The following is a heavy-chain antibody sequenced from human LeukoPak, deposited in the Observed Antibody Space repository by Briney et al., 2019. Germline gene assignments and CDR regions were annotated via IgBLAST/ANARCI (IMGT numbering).Heavy chain of an antibody. CDR3: ARERYSSGSYYYGMDV. D-gene: IGHD6-19*01. CDR2: INPNSGGT. V-gene: IGHV1-2*02. Sequence: ASVKVPCKASGYTFTGYYMHWVRQAPGQGLEWMGWINPNSGGTNYAQKFQGRVTMTRDTSISTAYMELSRLRSDDTAVYYCARERYSSGSYYYGMDVWGQGTTVTVSS. J-gene: IGHJ6*02. CDR1: GYTFTGYY.